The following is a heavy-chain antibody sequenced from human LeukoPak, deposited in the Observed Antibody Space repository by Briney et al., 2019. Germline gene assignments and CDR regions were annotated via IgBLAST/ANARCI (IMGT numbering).Heavy chain of an antibody. V-gene: IGHV4-31*03. J-gene: IGHJ4*02. Sequence: PSQTLSLTCTVSGGSFSSAGDYWSWIRQHPGKGLEWIGYIDYRGNTFYIPSLQSRVTISVDMSKAQFSLNLSSVTAADTAIYYCARQDWQSYHFDYWGQGTLATVSS. CDR2: IDYRGNT. CDR1: GGSFSSAGDY. CDR3: ARQDWQSYHFDY. D-gene: IGHD3/OR15-3a*01.